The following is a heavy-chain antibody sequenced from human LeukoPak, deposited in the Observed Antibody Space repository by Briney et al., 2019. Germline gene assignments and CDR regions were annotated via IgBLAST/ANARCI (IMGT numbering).Heavy chain of an antibody. CDR1: GGSIRSYY. CDR2: IYTSGST. Sequence: PSGTLSLTCTVSGGSIRSYYWSWIRQPAGRGLEWIGRIYTSGSTNFNPSLKSRVTMSVDTSKNQFSLKLSSVTAADTAVYYCARDRNYYDSSGYHDYWGQGTLVTVSS. CDR3: ARDRNYYDSSGYHDY. J-gene: IGHJ4*02. V-gene: IGHV4-4*07. D-gene: IGHD3-22*01.